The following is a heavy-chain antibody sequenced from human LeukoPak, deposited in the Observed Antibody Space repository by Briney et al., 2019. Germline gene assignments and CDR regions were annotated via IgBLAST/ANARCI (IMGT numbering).Heavy chain of an antibody. D-gene: IGHD2-21*02. V-gene: IGHV1-24*01. Sequence: ASVKVSCKVSGYTLTELSMHWVRQAPGKGLEWMGGFDPEDGETIYAQKFQGRVTMTEDTSTDTAYMELGSLRSEDTAVYYCATGSSLAYCGGDCFYYFDYWGQGTLVTVSS. J-gene: IGHJ4*02. CDR1: GYTLTELS. CDR2: FDPEDGET. CDR3: ATGSSLAYCGGDCFYYFDY.